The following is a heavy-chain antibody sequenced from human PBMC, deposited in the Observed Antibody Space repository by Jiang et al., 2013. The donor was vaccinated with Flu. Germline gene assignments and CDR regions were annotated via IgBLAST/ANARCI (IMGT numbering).Heavy chain of an antibody. D-gene: IGHD1-26*01. J-gene: IGHJ5*02. CDR3: ARERGIVVGATPGNYNWFDP. V-gene: IGHV6-1*01. CDR2: TYYRSKWYN. CDR1: GDSVSSNSAA. Sequence: TCAISGDSVSSNSAAWNWIRQSPSRGLEWLGRTYYRSKWYNDYAVSVKSRITINPDTSKNQFSLQLNSVTPEDTAVYYCARERGIVVGATPGNYNWFDPWGQGTLVTVSS.